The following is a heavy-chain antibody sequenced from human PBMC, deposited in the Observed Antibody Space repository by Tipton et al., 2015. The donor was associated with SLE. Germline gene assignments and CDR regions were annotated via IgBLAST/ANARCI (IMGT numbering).Heavy chain of an antibody. J-gene: IGHJ4*02. D-gene: IGHD6-13*01. Sequence: LRLSCTVSGGSISSYYWSWIRQPPGKGLEWIGYIYYSGSTNYNPSLKSRVTISVDTSKNQFSLTLSSVTAADTAVYYCARENRTAAGYYFDYWGQGTLVTVSS. CDR2: IYYSGST. CDR3: ARENRTAAGYYFDY. CDR1: GGSISSYY. V-gene: IGHV4-59*01.